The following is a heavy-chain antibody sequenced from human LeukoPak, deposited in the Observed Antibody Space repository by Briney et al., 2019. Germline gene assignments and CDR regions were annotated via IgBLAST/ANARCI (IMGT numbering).Heavy chain of an antibody. CDR3: ARGGDRVHFADY. Sequence: SGTPSLTCAVSGGSISSSNWWSWVRQPPGKGLEWIGEIYHSGNINYNPSLKSRVTISVDTSKNQFSLKLSSVTAADTAVYYCARGGDRVHFADYWGQGTLVTVSS. CDR1: GGSISSSNW. V-gene: IGHV4-4*02. D-gene: IGHD2-21*02. J-gene: IGHJ4*02. CDR2: IYHSGNI.